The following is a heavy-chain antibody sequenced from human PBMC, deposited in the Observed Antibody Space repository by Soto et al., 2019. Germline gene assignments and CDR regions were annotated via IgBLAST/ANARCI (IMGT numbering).Heavy chain of an antibody. J-gene: IGHJ4*02. CDR3: ATNRYGGYDVDY. V-gene: IGHV4-4*02. D-gene: IGHD5-12*01. CDR1: SGSITSSNW. Sequence: QVQLQESGPGLAKPSGTLSLTCAVSSGSITSSNWWSWVRQPPGKGLEWIGEVSHTGNTNYIPSRNKGVTISLDKSRIPPPLTLRSVAAAETVGFYFATNRYGGYDVDYWGQGTLVTVSS. CDR2: VSHTGNT.